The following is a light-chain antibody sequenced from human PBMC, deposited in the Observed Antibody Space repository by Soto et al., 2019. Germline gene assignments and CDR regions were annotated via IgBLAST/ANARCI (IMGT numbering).Light chain of an antibody. CDR3: QQYNNWPPMYT. CDR1: HSVSNR. CDR2: GAS. Sequence: EIVMTQSPATLSVSPGERATLSCRASHSVSNRLAWYQQKPGQAPRLLIYGASTRATGIPARFSGSGSGTEFTLTISSLQSEDFAVYYCQQYNNWPPMYTFGQGTKLEIK. J-gene: IGKJ2*01. V-gene: IGKV3-15*01.